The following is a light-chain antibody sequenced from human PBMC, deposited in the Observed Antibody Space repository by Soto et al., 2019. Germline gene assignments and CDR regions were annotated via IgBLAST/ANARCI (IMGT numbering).Light chain of an antibody. Sequence: DIQMTQSPSTLSGSVGDRVTITCRASQTISSWLTWYQQKPGKAPKLLIYKASTLQSGVPSRFSGSGSGTEITLTIRSLQSDDIVTYHSQDYKGYLEAFGQGTKVDIK. CDR2: KAS. CDR3: QDYKGYLEA. V-gene: IGKV1-5*03. J-gene: IGKJ1*01. CDR1: QTISSW.